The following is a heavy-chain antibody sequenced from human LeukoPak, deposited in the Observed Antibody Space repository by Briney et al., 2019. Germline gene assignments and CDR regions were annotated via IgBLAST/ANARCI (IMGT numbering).Heavy chain of an antibody. CDR2: ISGRGGST. Sequence: GGSLRLSCAASGFTFSSYAMSWVRQAPGKGLDWVSTISGRGGSTYYADSVKGRFTISRDNSKNTLFLQMNSLRADDTAVYYCAKDRVDGSGSQFDSWGQGSLVIVSS. J-gene: IGHJ4*02. CDR3: AKDRVDGSGSQFDS. CDR1: GFTFSSYA. V-gene: IGHV3-23*01. D-gene: IGHD3-10*01.